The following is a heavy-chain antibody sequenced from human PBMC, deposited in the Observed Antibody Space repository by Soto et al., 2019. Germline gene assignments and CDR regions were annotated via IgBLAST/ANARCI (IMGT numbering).Heavy chain of an antibody. CDR1: GGSFSGYY. Sequence: SETLSLTCAVYGGSFSGYYWSWIRQPPGKGLEWIGEINHSGSTNYNPSLKSRVTISVDTSKNQFSLKLSSVTSADTAVYYCATIRLNPTTRARLHSMRYYYGMDVWGQGTTVTVSS. CDR2: INHSGST. J-gene: IGHJ6*02. CDR3: ATIRLNPTTRARLHSMRYYYGMDV. V-gene: IGHV4-34*01. D-gene: IGHD1-7*01.